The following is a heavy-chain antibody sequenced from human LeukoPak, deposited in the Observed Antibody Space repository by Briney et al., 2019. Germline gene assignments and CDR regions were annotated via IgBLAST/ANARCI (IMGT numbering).Heavy chain of an antibody. D-gene: IGHD3-10*01. J-gene: IGHJ4*02. V-gene: IGHV5-51*01. CDR3: ARTNYGSGSYQAPDY. CDR1: GYTFINYW. Sequence: GESLKISCKGSGYTFINYWIGWVRQMPGKGLEWMGIIYPGDSDTRYSPSFQGQVTISADKSISTAYLQWSSLKASDTAMYCARTNYGSGSYQAPDYWGQGTLVTVSS. CDR2: IYPGDSDT.